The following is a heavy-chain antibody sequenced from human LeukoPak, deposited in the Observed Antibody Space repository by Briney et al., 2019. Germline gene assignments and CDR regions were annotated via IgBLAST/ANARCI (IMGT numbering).Heavy chain of an antibody. V-gene: IGHV3-21*06. CDR1: GFTFSSYT. D-gene: IGHD3-9*01. CDR3: ARDTYDILTGYYKWAFDI. CDR2: ISSSSSYI. Sequence: GGSPRLSCAASGFTFSSYTMNWVRQAPGKGLEWVSSISSSSSYIYYADSVKGRFTISRDNAKNSLYLQMNSLRAEDTAVYYCARDTYDILTGYYKWAFDIWGQGTMVTVSS. J-gene: IGHJ3*02.